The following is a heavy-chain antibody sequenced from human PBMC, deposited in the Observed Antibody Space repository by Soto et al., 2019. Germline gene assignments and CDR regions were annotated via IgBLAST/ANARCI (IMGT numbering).Heavy chain of an antibody. Sequence: SVKVSCKASGGTFSSYAISWVQQAPGQGLEWMGGIIPIFGTANYAQKFQGRVTITADESTSTAYMELSSLRSEDTAVYYCARDNCSGGSCYSRYYYGMDVWGQGXTVTVYS. CDR3: ARDNCSGGSCYSRYYYGMDV. D-gene: IGHD2-15*01. V-gene: IGHV1-69*13. CDR1: GGTFSSYA. CDR2: IIPIFGTA. J-gene: IGHJ6*02.